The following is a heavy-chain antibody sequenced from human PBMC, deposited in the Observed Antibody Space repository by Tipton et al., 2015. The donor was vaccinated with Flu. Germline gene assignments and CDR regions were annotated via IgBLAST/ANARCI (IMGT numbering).Heavy chain of an antibody. V-gene: IGHV4-31*03. CDR2: IYSSETT. J-gene: IGHJ1*01. CDR1: GGALTGGNYF. D-gene: IGHD1-26*01. CDR3: ARYGTYDGSRYFQH. Sequence: TLSLTCSVSGGALTGGNYFWTWIRQHPAKGLEWIGYIYSSETTYYNPSLKSRVTISVDTFKNQFSLKLSSVTAADTAVYYCARYGTYDGSRYFQHWGQGTLVTVSS.